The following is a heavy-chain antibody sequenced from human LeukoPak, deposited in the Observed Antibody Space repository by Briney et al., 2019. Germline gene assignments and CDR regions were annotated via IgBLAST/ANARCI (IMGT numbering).Heavy chain of an antibody. CDR3: AKDRPNYYGSNGHYYKLNGDC. CDR1: GFTFSSYA. CDR2: TTSSGAAT. D-gene: IGHD3-22*01. V-gene: IGHV3-23*01. Sequence: PGGSLRLSCAASGFTFSSYAMSWVRQAPGKGLEWVSSTTSSGAATYYADSVKGRFTISGDNSDNTLYLQMNSLRAEDTAVYYCAKDRPNYYGSNGHYYKLNGDCWGQGTLVTVSS. J-gene: IGHJ4*02.